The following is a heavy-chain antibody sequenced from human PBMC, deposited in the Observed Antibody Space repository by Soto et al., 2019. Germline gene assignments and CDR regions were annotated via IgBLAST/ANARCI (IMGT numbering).Heavy chain of an antibody. Sequence: GGSLRLSCAASGFTFSSYSMNWVRQAPGKGLEWVSYISSSSSTIYYADSVKGRFTISRDNAKNSLYLQMNSLRAEDTAVYYCARGRVSPLIPTWGVPKGTLDYWGQGTLVTVSS. V-gene: IGHV3-48*01. D-gene: IGHD2-8*01. CDR1: GFTFSSYS. J-gene: IGHJ4*02. CDR2: ISSSSSTI. CDR3: ARGRVSPLIPTWGVPKGTLDY.